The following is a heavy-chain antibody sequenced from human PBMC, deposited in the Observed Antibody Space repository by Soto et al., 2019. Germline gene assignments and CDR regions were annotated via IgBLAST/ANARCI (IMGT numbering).Heavy chain of an antibody. D-gene: IGHD3-16*02. CDR3: ARGAYDYIWGSYRPYYMDV. CDR2: IGTAGDT. J-gene: IGHJ6*03. V-gene: IGHV3-13*01. CDR1: GFTFSSYD. Sequence: GGSLRLSCAASGFTFSSYDMHWVRQATGKGLEWVSAIGTAGDTYYPGSVKGRFTISRENAKNSLYLQMNSLRAGDTGVYYCARGAYDYIWGSYRPYYMDVWGKGTTVTVSS.